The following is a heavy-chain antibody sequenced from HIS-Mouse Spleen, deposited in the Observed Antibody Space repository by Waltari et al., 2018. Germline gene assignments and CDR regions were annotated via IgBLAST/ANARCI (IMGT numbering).Heavy chain of an antibody. D-gene: IGHD6-13*01. CDR1: GGSISSSSYY. CDR3: AREIPYSSSWYDWYFDL. Sequence: QLQLQESGPGLVKPSETLSLTCTVSGGSISSSSYYWGWIRQPPGKGLEWIGGIYYSGSTSYNPSLKSRVTISVDTSKNQSSLKLSSVTAADTAVYYCAREIPYSSSWYDWYFDLWGRGTLVTVSS. V-gene: IGHV4-39*07. J-gene: IGHJ2*01. CDR2: IYYSGST.